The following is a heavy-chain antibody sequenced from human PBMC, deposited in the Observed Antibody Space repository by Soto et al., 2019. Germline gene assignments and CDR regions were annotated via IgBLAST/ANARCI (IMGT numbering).Heavy chain of an antibody. CDR3: ATVSRIVGTIDAFDI. V-gene: IGHV1-69*13. CDR1: GGTFSSYA. D-gene: IGHD1-26*01. Sequence: SVKVSCKASGGTFSSYAISWVRQAPGQGLEWMGGIIPIFGTANYAQKFQGRVTITADESTSTAYMELSSLRSEDTAVYYCATVSRIVGTIDAFDIWGQGTMVTVSS. CDR2: IIPIFGTA. J-gene: IGHJ3*02.